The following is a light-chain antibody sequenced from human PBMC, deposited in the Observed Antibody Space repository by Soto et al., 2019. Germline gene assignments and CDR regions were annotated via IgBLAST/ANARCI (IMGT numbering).Light chain of an antibody. CDR3: QKYGSSTGIT. V-gene: IGKV3-20*01. CDR1: QSVSSSY. CDR2: GAS. J-gene: IGKJ4*01. Sequence: EIVLTQSPGTLSLSPGERSTLSCRASQSVSSSYLAWYQQKPGQAPRLLIYGASSRATGIPDRFSGSGSGTDFTLTISRLEPEDVAVYYCQKYGSSTGITFGGGTKVEIK.